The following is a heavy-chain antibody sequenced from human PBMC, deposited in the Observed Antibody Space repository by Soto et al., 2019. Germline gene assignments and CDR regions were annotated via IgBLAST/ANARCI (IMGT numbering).Heavy chain of an antibody. CDR1: GFTFSNYG. D-gene: IGHD2-15*01. V-gene: IGHV3-33*01. CDR2: IWYDGSNK. CDR3: ASAYCSGGSCYYYGMDV. J-gene: IGHJ6*02. Sequence: QVQLVESGGGVVQPGRSLRLSCAASGFTFSNYGMHWVRQAPGKGLEWVAVIWYDGSNKYYADSVKGRFTISRDNSKNTLYLQMNSLRAEDTAVYYCASAYCSGGSCYYYGMDVWGQGTTVTVSS.